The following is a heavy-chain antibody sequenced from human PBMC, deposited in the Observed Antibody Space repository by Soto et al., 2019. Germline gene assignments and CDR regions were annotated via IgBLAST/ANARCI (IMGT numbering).Heavy chain of an antibody. CDR3: AKEGLVAATLNWFDP. CDR2: ISGSGDST. J-gene: IGHJ5*02. V-gene: IGHV3-23*01. Sequence: EVRLLESGGGLVQPGESLRLSCAASGFTFTSYAMTWVRQAPGKGLKWVSAISGSGDSTYYADSVKGRFTVSRDNSKNMLYLQMNSLRAEETAVYYCAKEGLVAATLNWFDPWGQGTLVIVSS. D-gene: IGHD2-15*01. CDR1: GFTFTSYA.